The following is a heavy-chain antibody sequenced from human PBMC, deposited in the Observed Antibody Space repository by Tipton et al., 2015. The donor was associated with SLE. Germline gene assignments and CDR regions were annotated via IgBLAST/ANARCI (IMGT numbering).Heavy chain of an antibody. CDR1: GFTFSSYG. CDR3: ARKGTAARGGFDY. CDR2: ISYDGSNK. J-gene: IGHJ4*02. D-gene: IGHD6-6*01. V-gene: IGHV3-30*03. Sequence: SLRLSCAASGFTFSSYGMHWVRQAPGKGLEWVAVISYDGSNKYYADSVKGRFTISRDNSKNTLYLQMNSLRAEDTAVYYCARKGTAARGGFDYWGQGTLVTVSS.